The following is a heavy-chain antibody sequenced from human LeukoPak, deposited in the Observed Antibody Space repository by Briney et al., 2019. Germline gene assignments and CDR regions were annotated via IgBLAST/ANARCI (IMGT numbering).Heavy chain of an antibody. CDR2: ISGSDGST. V-gene: IGHV3-23*01. CDR1: GFTFSSNA. CDR3: AEGSGSYYGAFDI. D-gene: IGHD1-26*01. J-gene: IGHJ3*02. Sequence: PGGSLRLSCAASGFTFSSNAMTWVRQAPGKGLEWVSAISGSDGSTYYTDSVKGRFTISRDNSKNTLYLQMNSLRAEDTAVYYCAEGSGSYYGAFDIWGQGTMVTVSS.